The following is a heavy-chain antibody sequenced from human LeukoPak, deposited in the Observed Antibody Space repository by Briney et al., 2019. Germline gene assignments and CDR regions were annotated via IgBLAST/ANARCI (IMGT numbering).Heavy chain of an antibody. CDR2: INPSGGST. V-gene: IGHV1-46*01. CDR1: GYTFTSYY. D-gene: IGHD4-23*01. Sequence: ASVKVSCKASGYTFTSYYMHWVRQAPGQGLERMGIINPSGGSTSYAQKFQGRVTMTRDTSTSTVYMELSSLRSEDTAVYYCARVIGGNGGWFDPWGQGTLVTVSS. CDR3: ARVIGGNGGWFDP. J-gene: IGHJ5*02.